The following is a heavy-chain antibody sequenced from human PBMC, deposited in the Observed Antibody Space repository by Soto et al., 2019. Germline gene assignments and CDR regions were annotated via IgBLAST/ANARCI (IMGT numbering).Heavy chain of an antibody. CDR3: AREPDYDILTGYATPPSYGMDV. J-gene: IGHJ6*02. D-gene: IGHD3-9*01. V-gene: IGHV3-33*01. CDR2: IWYDGSNK. CDR1: GVTFSSYG. Sequence: PGGSLRLSCAASGVTFSSYGMHWVRQAPGKGLEWVAVIWYDGSNKYYADSVKGRFTISRDNSKSTLYLQMNSLRAEDTAVYYCAREPDYDILTGYATPPSYGMDVWGQGTTVTVSS.